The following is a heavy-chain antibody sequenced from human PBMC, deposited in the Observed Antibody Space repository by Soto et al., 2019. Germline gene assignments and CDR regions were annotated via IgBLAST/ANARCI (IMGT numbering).Heavy chain of an antibody. D-gene: IGHD3-10*01. J-gene: IGHJ2*01. CDR2: FSTSGGST. V-gene: IGHV3-23*01. Sequence: EVQLLESGGGLVQPGGSLRLSCAASGFTFSSYAMSWVRQAPGKGLELVSAFSTSGGSTHYADSVKGRFTISRDNPKNTLHLQMNSLRAEDTAVYYCAKVGYYRSGYWHFDLWGRGTLVTVSS. CDR1: GFTFSSYA. CDR3: AKVGYYRSGYWHFDL.